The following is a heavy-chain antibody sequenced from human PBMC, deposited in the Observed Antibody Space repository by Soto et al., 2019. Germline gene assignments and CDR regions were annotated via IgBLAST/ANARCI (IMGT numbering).Heavy chain of an antibody. CDR2: ISSSSSYI. Sequence: EVQLVESGGGLVKPGGSLRLSCAASGFTFSSYSMNWVRQAPGKGLEWVSSISSSSSYIYYADSVKGRFTISRDNAKNALYLQMNSLRAEDTAVYYCAREYDFWSGYYITDYYYYGMDVWGQGTTVTVSS. CDR3: AREYDFWSGYYITDYYYYGMDV. D-gene: IGHD3-3*01. J-gene: IGHJ6*02. CDR1: GFTFSSYS. V-gene: IGHV3-21*01.